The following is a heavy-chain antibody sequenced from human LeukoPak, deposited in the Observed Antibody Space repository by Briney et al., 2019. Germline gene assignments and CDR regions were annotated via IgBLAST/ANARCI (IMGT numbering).Heavy chain of an antibody. CDR1: GGSFSGYY. Sequence: PSETLSLTCAVYGGSFSGYYWSWIRQPPGKGLEWIGEINHSGSTNYNPSLKSRVTISVDTSKNQFSLKLSSVTAADTAVYYCARGRGDGVRGVISYWGQGTLVTVSS. V-gene: IGHV4-34*01. CDR3: ARGRGDGVRGVISY. J-gene: IGHJ4*02. D-gene: IGHD3-10*01. CDR2: INHSGST.